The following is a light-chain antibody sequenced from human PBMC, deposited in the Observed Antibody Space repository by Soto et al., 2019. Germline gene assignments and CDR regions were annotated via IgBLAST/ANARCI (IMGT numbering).Light chain of an antibody. J-gene: IGLJ1*01. CDR1: SSDVGAYNY. CDR3: CSYAGRYTYV. CDR2: DVI. Sequence: SALTQPRSVSGSPGQSVTISCTGTSSDVGAYNYVSWYQQHPGKAPKLMIYDVIKRPSGVPDRFSGSKSGSTASLTISGLQAEDEADYFCCSYAGRYTYVFGTGTKVTVL. V-gene: IGLV2-11*01.